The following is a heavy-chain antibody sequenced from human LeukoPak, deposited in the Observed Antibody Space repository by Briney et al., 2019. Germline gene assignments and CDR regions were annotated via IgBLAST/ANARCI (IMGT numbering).Heavy chain of an antibody. V-gene: IGHV4-59*08. D-gene: IGHD3-22*01. CDR2: IYYSWST. J-gene: IGHJ6*03. Sequence: AETLSLTCTVSGGSTRSYYWSWIRQPPGKGLEWIGYIYYSWSTNYNPSLKSRVTISVGTSKNQFSLKLSSVTAADTAMYYCARSYYYDNSGYPYYYYMDVWGKGTTVTVSS. CDR1: GGSTRSYY. CDR3: ARSYYYDNSGYPYYYYMDV.